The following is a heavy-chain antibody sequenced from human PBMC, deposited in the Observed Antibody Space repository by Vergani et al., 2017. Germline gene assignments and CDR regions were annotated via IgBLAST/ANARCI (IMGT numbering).Heavy chain of an antibody. CDR1: GYPFTGFY. J-gene: IGHJ5*02. CDR2: INPNSGGT. D-gene: IGHD2-15*01. V-gene: IGHV1-2*02. Sequence: QVQLVQSGAEVKKPGASFQVSCKAPGYPFTGFYIHWVRQAPGQGLEWLGWINPNSGGTNYAQKFQGRVTMTRDTSISTAYMALSRLRSDDTAVYYCAGDXGSVVVAATPWFDPWGQGTLVTVSS. CDR3: AGDXGSVVVAATPWFDP.